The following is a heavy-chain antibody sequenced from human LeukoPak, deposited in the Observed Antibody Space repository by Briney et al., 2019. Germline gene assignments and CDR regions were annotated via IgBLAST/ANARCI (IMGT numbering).Heavy chain of an antibody. CDR3: ARCPYSSSYYDY. D-gene: IGHD6-6*01. Sequence: ASVTVPHKASGYTFTIYGISWVRHAPGQGLEWMGWISNYKGNTNYAQKLQGRVTMTTDTSTSTAYMELRSLRSDDTAVYFCARCPYSSSYYDYWGQGTLVTVSS. V-gene: IGHV1-18*01. CDR2: ISNYKGNT. CDR1: GYTFTIYG. J-gene: IGHJ4*02.